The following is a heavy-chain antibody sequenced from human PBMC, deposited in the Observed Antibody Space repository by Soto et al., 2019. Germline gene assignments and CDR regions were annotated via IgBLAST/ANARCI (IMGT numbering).Heavy chain of an antibody. Sequence: QVQLVQSGAEVKDSGASVTASCKVSGDTLTSIGISWVRQAPGQGLEWVGWVSGYTGVPNYAPKVHGRITMSAEASTISVHIELKSQRFDYTAIYYCARNVATSGSYYGLGPWGQGTLVTVSP. CDR2: VSGYTGVP. J-gene: IGHJ5*02. CDR3: ARNVATSGSYYGLGP. V-gene: IGHV1-18*01. D-gene: IGHD3-10*01. CDR1: GDTLTSIG.